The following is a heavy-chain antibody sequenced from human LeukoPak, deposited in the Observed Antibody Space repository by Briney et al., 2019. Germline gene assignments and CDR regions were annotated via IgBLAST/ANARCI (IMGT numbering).Heavy chain of an antibody. Sequence: GRSLRLSCAASGFTFDDYAMHWVRQAPGKGLEWVSGISWNSGSIGYADSVKGRFTISRDNAKSSLYLQMNSLRAEDMALYYCAKAGESDYYDSSGYLYYFDYWGQGTLVTVSS. D-gene: IGHD3-22*01. V-gene: IGHV3-9*03. CDR3: AKAGESDYYDSSGYLYYFDY. CDR1: GFTFDDYA. J-gene: IGHJ4*02. CDR2: ISWNSGSI.